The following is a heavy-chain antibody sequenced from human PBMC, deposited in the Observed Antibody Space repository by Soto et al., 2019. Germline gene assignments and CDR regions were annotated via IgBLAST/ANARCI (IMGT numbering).Heavy chain of an antibody. CDR3: ARDSPLNNFDY. V-gene: IGHV3-48*01. CDR1: GFTFSSYS. D-gene: IGHD2-8*01. J-gene: IGHJ4*02. Sequence: GSLRLSCAASGFTFSSYSMNWVRQAPGKGLEWVSYISSSSSTIYYADSVKGRFTISRDNAKNSLYLQMNSLRAEDTAVYYCARDSPLNNFDYWGQGTLVTVSS. CDR2: ISSSSSTI.